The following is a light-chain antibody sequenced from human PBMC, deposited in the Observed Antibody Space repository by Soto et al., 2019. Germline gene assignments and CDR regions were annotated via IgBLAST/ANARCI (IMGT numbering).Light chain of an antibody. J-gene: IGKJ5*01. CDR1: QSVSSN. CDR2: GAS. V-gene: IGKV3-15*01. CDR3: QQYNNWPIT. Sequence: EILMTQSPATLSLSPGERSTLSGRASQSVSSNLAWYQQKPGQAPRLLIYGASTRATGIPARFSGSGSETEFTLTISSLQSEDFAVYHCQQYNNWPITFGQGTRLEIK.